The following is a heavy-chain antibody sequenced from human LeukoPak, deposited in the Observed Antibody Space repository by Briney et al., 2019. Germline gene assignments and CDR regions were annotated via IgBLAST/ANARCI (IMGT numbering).Heavy chain of an antibody. J-gene: IGHJ3*02. Sequence: SETLSLTCTVSGGSISSSSYYWGWIRQPPGKGLEWIGSIYYSGSTYYNPSLKSRVTISVDTSKNQFSLKLSSVTAADTAVYYCARDGVVRIVVLTHPDAFDIWGQGTMVTVSS. CDR2: IYYSGST. D-gene: IGHD3-22*01. CDR3: ARDGVVRIVVLTHPDAFDI. V-gene: IGHV4-39*07. CDR1: GGSISSSSYY.